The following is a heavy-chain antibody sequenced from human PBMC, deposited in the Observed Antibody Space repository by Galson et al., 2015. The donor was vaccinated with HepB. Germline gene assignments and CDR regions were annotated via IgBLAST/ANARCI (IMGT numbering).Heavy chain of an antibody. CDR2: ISYDGSNK. CDR1: GFTFSSYA. J-gene: IGHJ4*02. Sequence: SLRLSCAASGFTFSSYAMHWVRQAPGKGLEWVAVISYDGSNKYYADSVKGRFTISRDNSKNTLYLQMNSLRVEDTAVYYCARGRLVYVDTAMVTLSPLDYWGQGTLVTVSS. CDR3: ARGRLVYVDTAMVTLSPLDY. D-gene: IGHD5-18*01. V-gene: IGHV3-30-3*01.